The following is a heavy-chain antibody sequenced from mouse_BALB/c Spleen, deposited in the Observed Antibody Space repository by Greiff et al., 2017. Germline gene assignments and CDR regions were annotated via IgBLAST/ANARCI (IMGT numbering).Heavy chain of an antibody. CDR3: ARSELRYYFDY. CDR2: ISSGSSTI. Sequence: EVQLVESGGGLVQPGGSRKLSCAASGFTFSSFGMHWVRQAPEKGLEWVAYISSGSSTIYYADTVKGRFTISRDNPKNTLFLQMTSLRSEDTAMYYCARSELRYYFDYWGQGTTLTVSS. J-gene: IGHJ2*01. D-gene: IGHD1-1*01. CDR1: GFTFSSFG. V-gene: IGHV5-17*02.